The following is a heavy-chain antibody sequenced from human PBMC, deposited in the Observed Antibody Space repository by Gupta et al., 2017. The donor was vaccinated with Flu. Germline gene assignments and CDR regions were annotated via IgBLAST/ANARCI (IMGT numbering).Heavy chain of an antibody. Sequence: QLVESGGGLVQPGGSLRLSCAASGFTVSSNYMSWVRQAPGKGLEWVSVIYSGGSTYYADSVKGRFTISRDNSKNTLSLQMNSLRAEDTAVYYCAILPTGNYYYYGMDVWGQGTTVTVSS. J-gene: IGHJ6*02. V-gene: IGHV3-66*02. CDR1: GFTVSSNY. D-gene: IGHD3-9*01. CDR3: AILPTGNYYYYGMDV. CDR2: IYSGGST.